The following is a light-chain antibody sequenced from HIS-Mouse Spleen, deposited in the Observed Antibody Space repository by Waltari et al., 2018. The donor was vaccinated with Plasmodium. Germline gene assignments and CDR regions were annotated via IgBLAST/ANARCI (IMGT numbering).Light chain of an antibody. J-gene: IGLJ3*02. V-gene: IGLV2-11*01. CDR3: CSYAGSYTGV. CDR1: SSDVGGYNY. CDR2: DVS. Sequence: QSALTQPRSVSGSPGQSVTISCTGTSSDVGGYNYVPWYQQHPGKAPKLMTYDVSKRTSAVPDRFSGSKAGNTASLTISGLQAEDEADYYCCSYAGSYTGVFGGGTKLTVL.